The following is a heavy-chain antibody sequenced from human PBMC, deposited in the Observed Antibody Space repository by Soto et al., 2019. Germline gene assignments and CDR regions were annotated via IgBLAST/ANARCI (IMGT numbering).Heavy chain of an antibody. CDR3: ARHMSSTGGIYYYYMDV. J-gene: IGHJ6*03. Sequence: SETLSLTCTVSGGSISSYYWSWIRQPPGKGLEWIGYIYYSGSTNYNPSLKSRVTISVDTSKNQFSLKLSSVTAADTAVYYCARHMSSTGGIYYYYMDVWGKGTTVTVSS. D-gene: IGHD6-25*01. V-gene: IGHV4-59*08. CDR2: IYYSGST. CDR1: GGSISSYY.